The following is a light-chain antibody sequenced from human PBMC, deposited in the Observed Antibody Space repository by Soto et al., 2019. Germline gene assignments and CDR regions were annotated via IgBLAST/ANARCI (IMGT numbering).Light chain of an antibody. J-gene: IGLJ2*01. CDR3: SSSTSSSVV. CDR1: SEDSGSYND. Sequence: QSVLTQPASVCGSPGQASTISCTGTSEDSGSYNDVSWYKKHPGKATKIIIYDVSNRPSGVSNRFYGTKSGNTASLPISGLQDEDEADYNCSSSTSSSVVLGGGTKGTV. CDR2: DVS. V-gene: IGLV2-14*01.